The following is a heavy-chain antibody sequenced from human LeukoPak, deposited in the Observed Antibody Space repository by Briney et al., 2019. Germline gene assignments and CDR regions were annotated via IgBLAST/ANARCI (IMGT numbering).Heavy chain of an antibody. V-gene: IGHV3-11*01. CDR1: GFTFSDYY. CDR2: ISSSGSTI. J-gene: IGHJ4*02. Sequence: GGSLRLSCAASGFTFSDYYMSWMRQAPGKELEGVSYISSSGSTIYYADSVKGRFTISRDNAKNSLYLKMNSLTAEDTAVYYCARDSAYGHNWVDYWGQGTLVTVSS. CDR3: ARDSAYGHNWVDY. D-gene: IGHD1-1*01.